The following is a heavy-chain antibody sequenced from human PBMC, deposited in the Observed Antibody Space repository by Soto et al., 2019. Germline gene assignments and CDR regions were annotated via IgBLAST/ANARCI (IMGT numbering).Heavy chain of an antibody. Sequence: QVQLQESGPGLVKPSGTLSLTCAVSGGSISSSSWWSWVRQPPGKGLEWIGEIYHSGSTNYNPSLKRRVTIPVDKSRNQFSLKLISVTAADTAVYYCARKDYSNGGFFDYWGQGTLVTVSS. CDR2: IYHSGST. V-gene: IGHV4-4*02. D-gene: IGHD4-4*01. J-gene: IGHJ4*02. CDR1: GGSISSSSW. CDR3: ARKDYSNGGFFDY.